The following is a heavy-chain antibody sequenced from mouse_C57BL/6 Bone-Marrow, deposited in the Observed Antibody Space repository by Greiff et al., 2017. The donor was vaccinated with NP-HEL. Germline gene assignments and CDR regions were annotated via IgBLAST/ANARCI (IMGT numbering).Heavy chain of an antibody. D-gene: IGHD2-4*01. CDR3: TGYYDYDYAMDY. V-gene: IGHV10-3*01. CDR1: GFTFNTYA. Sequence: DVMLVESGGGLVQPKGSLKLSCAASGFTFNTYAMHWVRQAPGKGLEWVARIRSKSSNYATYYADSVKDRFTISRDDSQSMLYLQMNNLKTEDTAMYYCTGYYDYDYAMDYWGQGTSVTVSS. CDR2: IRSKSSNYAT. J-gene: IGHJ4*01.